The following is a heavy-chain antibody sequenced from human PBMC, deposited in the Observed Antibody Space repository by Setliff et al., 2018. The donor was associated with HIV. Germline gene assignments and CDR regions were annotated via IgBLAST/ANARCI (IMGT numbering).Heavy chain of an antibody. D-gene: IGHD7-27*01. J-gene: IGHJ3*02. CDR1: KFTFSGYW. V-gene: IGHV3-7*01. CDR3: AREKVDWGFGNAFDI. CDR2: IKQDGREK. Sequence: PGGSLRLSCAASKFTFSGYWMSWVRQAPGKGLEWVANIKQDGREKYYVDSVKGRFTISRDNDKNSRYLQMNSLRAEDKVVYYCAREKVDWGFGNAFDIWGQGTMVTVSS.